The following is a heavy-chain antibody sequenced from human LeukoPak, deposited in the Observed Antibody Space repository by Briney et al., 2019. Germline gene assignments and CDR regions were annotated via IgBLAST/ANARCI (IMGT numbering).Heavy chain of an antibody. CDR2: INSGGSNT. CDR1: GFPFSSYG. V-gene: IGHV3-48*04. J-gene: IGHJ4*02. Sequence: GGSLRLSCTASGFPFSSYGVNWVRQAPGKGLEWVSYINSGGSNTFYADSVKGRFTISRDNTKNSLYLQMNSLRAEDTAVYYCASDGAGAVDFDYWGQGMLVTVSS. D-gene: IGHD3-16*01. CDR3: ASDGAGAVDFDY.